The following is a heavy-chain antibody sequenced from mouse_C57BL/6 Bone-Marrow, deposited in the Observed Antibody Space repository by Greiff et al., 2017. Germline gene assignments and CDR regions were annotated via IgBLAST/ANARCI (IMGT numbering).Heavy chain of an antibody. V-gene: IGHV5-16*01. Sequence: EVMLVESEGGLVQPGSSMKLSCTASGFTFSDYYMAWVRQVPEKGLEWVANINYDGSSTYYLDSLKSRFIISRDNAKNILYLQMSSLKSEDTATYYCARDRRDYGSSDWYFDVWGTGTTVTVSS. CDR1: GFTFSDYY. J-gene: IGHJ1*03. D-gene: IGHD1-1*01. CDR2: INYDGSST. CDR3: ARDRRDYGSSDWYFDV.